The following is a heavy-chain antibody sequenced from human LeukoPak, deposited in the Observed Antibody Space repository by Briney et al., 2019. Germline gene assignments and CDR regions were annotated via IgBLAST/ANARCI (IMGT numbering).Heavy chain of an antibody. CDR1: GFTFSSYW. CDR3: ARGGGYSYGHFDY. V-gene: IGHV3-74*01. J-gene: IGHJ4*02. D-gene: IGHD5-18*01. CDR2: MNGDGSST. Sequence: QPGGSLRLSCAVSGFTFSSYWMHWVRQAPGKGLVWVSRMNGDGSSTSYADSVKGRFTISRDNAKNTLYLQMNSLRAEDTAVYYCARGGGYSYGHFDYWGQGTLVTVSS.